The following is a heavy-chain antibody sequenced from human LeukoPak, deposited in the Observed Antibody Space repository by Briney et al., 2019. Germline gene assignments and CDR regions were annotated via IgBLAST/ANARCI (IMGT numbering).Heavy chain of an antibody. CDR1: GFTFSSYS. D-gene: IGHD5-18*01. J-gene: IGHJ4*02. CDR3: ARDLPYGYGYASDC. V-gene: IGHV3-48*01. Sequence: PGGSLRLSCAASGFTFSSYSMNWVRQAPGKGLEWVSYISSSSSTIYYADSVKGRFTISRDNAKTSLYLQMNSLRAEDTAVYYCARDLPYGYGYASDCWGQGTLVTVSS. CDR2: ISSSSSTI.